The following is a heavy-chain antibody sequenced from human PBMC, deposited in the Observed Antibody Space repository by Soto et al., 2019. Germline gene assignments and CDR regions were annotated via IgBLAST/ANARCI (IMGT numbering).Heavy chain of an antibody. CDR2: IIPIFGTA. D-gene: IGHD2-15*01. V-gene: IGHV1-69*06. CDR3: ARAGVVAAPYYFDY. Sequence: QVQLVQSGAEVKKPGSSVKVSCKASGGTFSSYAISWVRQAPGQGLEWMGGIIPIFGTANYAQKFQGRVTITADKSTSTADMELSSLRSEDTAVYYCARAGVVAAPYYFDYWGQGTLVTVSS. J-gene: IGHJ4*02. CDR1: GGTFSSYA.